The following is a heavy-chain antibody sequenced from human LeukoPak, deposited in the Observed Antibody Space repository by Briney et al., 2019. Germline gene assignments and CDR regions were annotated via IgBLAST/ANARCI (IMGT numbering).Heavy chain of an antibody. Sequence: PSETLSLTCTVSGASMTTYYWSWIRQPPGKGLEWVPYIYSSGSTNYNPSLKSRLTISIDTSKKQFSLKMSSVTAADTALYYCARLPAARLISGAFDIWGQGTMVTVSS. D-gene: IGHD1-20*01. CDR2: IYSSGST. CDR3: ARLPAARLISGAFDI. J-gene: IGHJ3*02. CDR1: GASMTTYY. V-gene: IGHV4-59*01.